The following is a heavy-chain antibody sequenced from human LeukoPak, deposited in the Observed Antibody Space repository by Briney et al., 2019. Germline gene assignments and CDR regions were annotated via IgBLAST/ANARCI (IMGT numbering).Heavy chain of an antibody. J-gene: IGHJ4*02. CDR1: GFTFDDYA. V-gene: IGHV3-9*01. CDR2: ISWNSGSI. Sequence: SLRLSCAASGFTFDDYAMHWVRQAPGKGLEWVSGISWNSGSIGYADSVKGRFTISRDNAKNSLYLQMNSLRAEDTALYYCAKEAGSQRGYSYVDYWGQGTLVTVSS. D-gene: IGHD5-18*01. CDR3: AKEAGSQRGYSYVDY.